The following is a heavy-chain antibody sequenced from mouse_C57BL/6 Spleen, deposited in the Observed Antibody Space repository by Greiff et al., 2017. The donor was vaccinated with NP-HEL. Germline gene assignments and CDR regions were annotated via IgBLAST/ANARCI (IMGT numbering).Heavy chain of an antibody. J-gene: IGHJ2*01. CDR1: GYTFTSYG. CDR2: IYPRSGNT. V-gene: IGHV1-81*01. Sequence: QVHVKQSGAELARPGASVKLSCKASGYTFTSYGISWVKQRTGQGLEWIGEIYPRSGNTYYNEKFKGKPTLTAAKSSSTAYMELRSLTSEDSAVYFCARSRSPYYFDYWGQGTTLTVSS. CDR3: ARSRSPYYFDY.